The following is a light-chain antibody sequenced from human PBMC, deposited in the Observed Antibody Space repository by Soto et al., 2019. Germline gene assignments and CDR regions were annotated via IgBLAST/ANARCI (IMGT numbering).Light chain of an antibody. J-gene: IGKJ2*01. V-gene: IGKV3-20*01. CDR2: GAS. Sequence: EIVLTQSPGTLSLSPGERATLSCRASQSVSSSYLAWYQQKPGQAPRLRIYGASGRATGIPDRFSGSGSGTDFTLTISRLAHEDFAVYYCQQYGSAPMYTFGQGTKLEIK. CDR1: QSVSSSY. CDR3: QQYGSAPMYT.